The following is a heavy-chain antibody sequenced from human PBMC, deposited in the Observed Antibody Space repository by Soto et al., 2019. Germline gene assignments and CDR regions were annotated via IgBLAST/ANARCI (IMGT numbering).Heavy chain of an antibody. CDR2: ISWNSGSI. CDR3: AKGMGGSGSPDYYYYGMDV. Sequence: GGSLRLSCAASGFTFDDYAMHWVRQAPGKGLEWVSGISWNSGSIGYADSVKGRFTISRDNAKKSLYLQMNSLRAEDTALYYCAKGMGGSGSPDYYYYGMDVWGQGTTVTVSS. J-gene: IGHJ6*02. CDR1: GFTFDDYA. D-gene: IGHD3-10*01. V-gene: IGHV3-9*01.